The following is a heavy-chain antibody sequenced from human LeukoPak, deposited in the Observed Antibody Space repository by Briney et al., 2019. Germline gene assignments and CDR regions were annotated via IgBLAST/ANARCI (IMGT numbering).Heavy chain of an antibody. D-gene: IGHD3-10*01. V-gene: IGHV1-18*01. CDR1: GYTFTSYG. J-gene: IGHJ4*02. CDR3: AREVWFGELSERTLDY. Sequence: GASVTVSFKASGYTFTSYGISWVRQAPGQGLEWMGWISAYNGNTNYARKLQGRVTMTTDTSTSTAYMELRSLRSDDTAVYYCAREVWFGELSERTLDYGGQGTLVTVSS. CDR2: ISAYNGNT.